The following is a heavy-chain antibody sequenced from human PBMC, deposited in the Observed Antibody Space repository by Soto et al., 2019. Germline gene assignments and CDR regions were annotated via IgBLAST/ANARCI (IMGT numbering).Heavy chain of an antibody. Sequence: GASVKVSCKASGYTFTGYYMHWVRQAPGQGLEWMGWINPNSGGTNYAQKFQGRVTMTRDTSISTAYMELSRLRSDDTAVYYCAREPAISGWGCYYYGMDVWGQGTTVTVSS. CDR2: INPNSGGT. J-gene: IGHJ6*02. CDR3: AREPAISGWGCYYYGMDV. V-gene: IGHV1-2*02. D-gene: IGHD6-19*01. CDR1: GYTFTGYY.